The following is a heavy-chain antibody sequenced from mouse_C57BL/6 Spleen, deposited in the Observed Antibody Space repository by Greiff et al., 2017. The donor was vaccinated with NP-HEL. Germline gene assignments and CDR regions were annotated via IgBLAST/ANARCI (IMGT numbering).Heavy chain of an antibody. J-gene: IGHJ4*01. Sequence: QVQLQQPGAELVKPGASVKLSCKASGYTFTSYWMHWVKQRPGQGLEWIGMIHPNSGSTNYNEKFKSKATLTVDKSSSTAYMQLSSLTSEDSAVYYCARSFYYDYDVGYYAMDYWGQGTSVTVSS. CDR3: ARSFYYDYDVGYYAMDY. CDR2: IHPNSGST. V-gene: IGHV1-64*01. CDR1: GYTFTSYW. D-gene: IGHD2-4*01.